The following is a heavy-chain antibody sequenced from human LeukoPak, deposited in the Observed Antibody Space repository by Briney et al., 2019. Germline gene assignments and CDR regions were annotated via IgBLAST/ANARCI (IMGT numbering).Heavy chain of an antibody. Sequence: GGSLRLSCAASGFTFSSYGMHWVRQAPGKGLEWVAVTWYDGSNKYYADSVKGRFTISRDNSKNTLYLQMNSLRAEDTAVYYCAKYCLGVSCYSGSDYWGQGTLVTVSS. CDR1: GFTFSSYG. V-gene: IGHV3-33*06. CDR3: AKYCLGVSCYSGSDY. D-gene: IGHD2-15*01. CDR2: TWYDGSNK. J-gene: IGHJ4*02.